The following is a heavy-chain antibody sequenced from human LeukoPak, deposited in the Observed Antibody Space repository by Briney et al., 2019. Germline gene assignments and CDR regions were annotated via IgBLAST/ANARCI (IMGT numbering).Heavy chain of an antibody. CDR2: TYYRSKWYN. CDR1: GDSVSSNSAA. D-gene: IGHD1-26*01. V-gene: IGHV6-1*01. Sequence: SQTLSLTCAISGDSVSSNSAAWNWIRQSPSRGLEWLGRTYYRSKWYNDYAVSVKSRITINPDTSKNQFSLKLSSVTAADAAVYYCASPPRGYYQHFDYWGQGTLVTVSS. J-gene: IGHJ4*02. CDR3: ASPPRGYYQHFDY.